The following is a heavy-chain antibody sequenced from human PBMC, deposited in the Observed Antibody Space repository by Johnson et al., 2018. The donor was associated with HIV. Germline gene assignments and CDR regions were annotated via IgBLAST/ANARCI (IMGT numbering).Heavy chain of an antibody. J-gene: IGHJ3*02. Sequence: VQLVESGGGLVQPGGSLRLSCAASGFTVSSYDMHWVRQATGKGLEWVSAIGTAGDTYYPGYEKGRVTIPRENAKNSLYLKMNSLRAGDTAVYYCARGPPLQWELRGNAFDIWGQGTMVTVSS. CDR2: IGTAGDT. CDR3: ARGPPLQWELRGNAFDI. D-gene: IGHD1-26*01. V-gene: IGHV3-13*01. CDR1: GFTVSSYD.